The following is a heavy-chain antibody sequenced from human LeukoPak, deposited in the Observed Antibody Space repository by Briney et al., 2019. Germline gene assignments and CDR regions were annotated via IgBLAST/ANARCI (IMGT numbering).Heavy chain of an antibody. J-gene: IGHJ4*02. CDR1: GGSISSYY. D-gene: IGHD3-3*01. V-gene: IGHV4-59*12. Sequence: SETLSLTCTVSGGSISSYYWSWIRQPPGKGLEWIGYIYYSGSTNYNPSLKSRVTISVDTSKNQFSLKLSSVTAADTAVYYCARGYDFWSGPDYWGQGTLVTVSS. CDR2: IYYSGST. CDR3: ARGYDFWSGPDY.